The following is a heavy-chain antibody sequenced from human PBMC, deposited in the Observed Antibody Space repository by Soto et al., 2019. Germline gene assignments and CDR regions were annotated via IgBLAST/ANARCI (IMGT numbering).Heavy chain of an antibody. V-gene: IGHV3-33*01. CDR1: GFTFSTYG. J-gene: IGHJ4*02. D-gene: IGHD3-22*01. CDR2: MWFDGKHQ. Sequence: GGSLRLSCAASGFTFSTYGMHWLRQAPGKGLEWVAVMWFDGKHQYYADSVKGRFTISRDNSKNTLYLQMNSLIADDTALYYCARWTYYDSSGYYYVFDYWGQGP. CDR3: ARWTYYDSSGYYYVFDY.